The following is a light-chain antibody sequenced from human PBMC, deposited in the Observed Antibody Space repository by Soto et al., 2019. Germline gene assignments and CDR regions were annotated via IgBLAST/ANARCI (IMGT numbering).Light chain of an antibody. V-gene: IGLV2-14*01. Sequence: QSALTQPASVSGSPGQSITISCTGTSSDVGGYNYVSWYQQHPGKAPKLMIYEVSNRPSGVSNRFSGSKSRNTASLTISGLQAEDEADYYCSSYTSINTGVFGGGTKLTVL. J-gene: IGLJ3*02. CDR2: EVS. CDR1: SSDVGGYNY. CDR3: SSYTSINTGV.